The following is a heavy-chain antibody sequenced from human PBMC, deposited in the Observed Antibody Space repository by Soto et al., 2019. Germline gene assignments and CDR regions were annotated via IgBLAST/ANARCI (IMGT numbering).Heavy chain of an antibody. Sequence: QVQLVQSGGDVKKSGSSVKVSCKASGYTHINYGISWVRQAPGQGLEWMGWISSYNGHTNYAQDFQGRLTMTTDTSTSTTYMELRSLTSDDTALYYCARDPGYSSSGNGLDVWGQGTTVTVSS. CDR2: ISSYNGHT. D-gene: IGHD6-19*01. J-gene: IGHJ6*02. CDR1: GYTHINYG. V-gene: IGHV1-18*01. CDR3: ARDPGYSSSGNGLDV.